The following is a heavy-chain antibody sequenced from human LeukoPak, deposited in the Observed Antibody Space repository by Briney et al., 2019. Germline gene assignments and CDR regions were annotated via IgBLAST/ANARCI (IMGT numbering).Heavy chain of an antibody. Sequence: PSETLSLTCTVSGGSMRSYNWNWIRQPPGKGLEWIGYVSYGGFTNYNHALGSRVTMSVDTSKNQFSLKLTSVTAADTAVYYCARSDTSGWSYYLDYWGQGALVTVSS. CDR3: ARSDTSGWSYYLDY. J-gene: IGHJ4*02. V-gene: IGHV4-59*08. D-gene: IGHD6-19*01. CDR1: GGSMRSYN. CDR2: VSYGGFT.